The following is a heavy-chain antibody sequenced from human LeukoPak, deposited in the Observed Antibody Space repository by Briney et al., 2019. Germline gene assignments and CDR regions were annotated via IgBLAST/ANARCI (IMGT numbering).Heavy chain of an antibody. J-gene: IGHJ4*02. D-gene: IGHD3-22*01. Sequence: TGGSLRLSCATSGFTFSSYAMSWVRQAPGKGLEWVSAISGSGGSTYYADSVKGRFTISRDNSKNTLYLQMNSLRAEDTAVYYCASETYYYDSSSEGDHWGQGTLVTVSS. CDR3: ASETYYYDSSSEGDH. CDR2: ISGSGGST. V-gene: IGHV3-23*01. CDR1: GFTFSSYA.